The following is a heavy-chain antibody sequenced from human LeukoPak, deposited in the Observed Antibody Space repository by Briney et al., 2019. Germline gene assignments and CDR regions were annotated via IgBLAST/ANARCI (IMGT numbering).Heavy chain of an antibody. D-gene: IGHD3-22*01. CDR1: GGSFSNYY. V-gene: IGHV4-34*12. CDR3: ARQDYRDSSGHNWFDP. J-gene: IGHJ5*02. Sequence: SETLSLTCAVYGGSFSNYYWSWIRQPPGKGLEWIGEIIPSGSINYNPSLKSRVAISVDTSQNQFSLKLSSVTAADTAVYYCARQDYRDSSGHNWFDPWGQGTQVTVPS. CDR2: IIPSGSI.